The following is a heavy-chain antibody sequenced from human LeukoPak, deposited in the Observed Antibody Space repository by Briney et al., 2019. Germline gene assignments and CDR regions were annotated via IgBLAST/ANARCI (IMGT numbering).Heavy chain of an antibody. J-gene: IGHJ4*02. CDR1: GFTLSSYS. Sequence: PGRSLRLSCAPSGFTLSSYSMNWVRQAPGKGLGWVSSISSSSSYIYYADSVKGRFTISRDNAKNSLYLQMNSLRAEDTAVYYCARGLANYDILTGYYPFDYWGQGTLVTVSS. CDR2: ISSSSSYI. CDR3: ARGLANYDILTGYYPFDY. V-gene: IGHV3-21*01. D-gene: IGHD3-9*01.